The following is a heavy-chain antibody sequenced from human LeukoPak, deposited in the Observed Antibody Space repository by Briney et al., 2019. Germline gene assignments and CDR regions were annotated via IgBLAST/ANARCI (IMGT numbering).Heavy chain of an antibody. CDR3: SGENRVFSPCGY. CDR2: VSLSGLT. V-gene: IGHV4-4*02. CDR1: SRSNTSTNW. Sequence: PSVTLSLTCGVSSRSNTSTNWWSWARQPPGEGLEGIDQVSLSGLTNYNPTLNSRLIMALDTAKNHLSLNQPPVTAADRAVFFCSGENRVFSPCGYWGQGTLVTVPS. J-gene: IGHJ4*02. D-gene: IGHD2-21*01.